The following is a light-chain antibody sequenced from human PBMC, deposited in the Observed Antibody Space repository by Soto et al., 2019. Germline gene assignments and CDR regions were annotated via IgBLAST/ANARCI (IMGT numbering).Light chain of an antibody. CDR2: AAS. J-gene: IGKJ1*01. CDR1: QSISSN. CDR3: QQSHSNPRT. V-gene: IGKV1-39*01. Sequence: DIQMTQSPSSLSASVGDRVTITCRTSQSISSNLTWYQQKPGRAPDLLIYAASSLHSGVPSRFSGSASGTDFTLTISSLQPEDSATYYCQQSHSNPRTFGQGTRVDIK.